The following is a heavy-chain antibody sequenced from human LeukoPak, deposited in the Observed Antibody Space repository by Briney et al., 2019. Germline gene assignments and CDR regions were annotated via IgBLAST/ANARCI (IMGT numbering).Heavy chain of an antibody. CDR3: ARVDITFGGVIANTGDY. D-gene: IGHD3-16*02. J-gene: IGHJ4*02. CDR1: GGSFSGYY. V-gene: IGHV4-34*01. CDR2: INHSGST. Sequence: SETLSLTCAVYGGSFSGYYWSWIRQPPGKGLEWIGEINHSGSTNYNPSLKSRVTISVDTSKNQFSLKLSSVTAADTAVYYCARVDITFGGVIANTGDYWGQGTLVTVSS.